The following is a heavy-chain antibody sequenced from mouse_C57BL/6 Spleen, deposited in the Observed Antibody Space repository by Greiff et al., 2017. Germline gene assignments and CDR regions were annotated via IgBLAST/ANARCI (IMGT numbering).Heavy chain of an antibody. J-gene: IGHJ2*01. CDR1: GFTFSDYY. Sequence: EVKVEESEGGLVQPGSSMKLSCTASGFTFSDYYMAWVRQVPEKGLEWVANINYDGSSTYYLDSLKSRFIISRDNAKNILYLQMSSLKSEDTATYYCARERNYSNFFFDYWGQGTTLTVSS. CDR3: ARERNYSNFFFDY. V-gene: IGHV5-16*01. D-gene: IGHD2-5*01. CDR2: INYDGSST.